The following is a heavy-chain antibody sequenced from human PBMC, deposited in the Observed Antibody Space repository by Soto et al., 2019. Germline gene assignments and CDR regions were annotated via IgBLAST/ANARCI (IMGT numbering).Heavy chain of an antibody. CDR3: AHRFSYDSSGYYYHFDY. Sequence: SGPTLVNPTQTLTLTRTFSGFSLSTSGVGVGWIRQPPGKALEWLALIYWDDDKRYSPSLKSRLTITKDTSKNQVVLTMTNMDPVDTATYYCAHRFSYDSSGYYYHFDYWGQGTLVTVSS. V-gene: IGHV2-5*02. D-gene: IGHD3-22*01. J-gene: IGHJ4*02. CDR2: IYWDDDK. CDR1: GFSLSTSGVG.